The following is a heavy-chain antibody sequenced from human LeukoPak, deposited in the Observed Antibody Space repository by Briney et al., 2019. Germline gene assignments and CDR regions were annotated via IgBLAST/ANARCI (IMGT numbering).Heavy chain of an antibody. J-gene: IGHJ4*02. CDR2: IYPGDSDT. Sequence: GESLKISCKGSGYIFTNYWIGWVRQMPGKGLEWMGIIYPGDSDTRYAPSFQGQVTISADKSISTAYVQWSSLKASDTAMYYCARRGWASGYFEYWGQGTLVTVSS. CDR1: GYIFTNYW. CDR3: ARRGWASGYFEY. D-gene: IGHD1-26*01. V-gene: IGHV5-51*01.